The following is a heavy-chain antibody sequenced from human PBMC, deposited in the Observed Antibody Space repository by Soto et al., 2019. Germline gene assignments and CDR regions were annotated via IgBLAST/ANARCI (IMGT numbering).Heavy chain of an antibody. CDR1: GGTFSTFG. CDR3: ARTAPMDEGDNYYYDA. Sequence: GASVKVSCKTSGGTFSTFGISWARQAPGQGLEWMGGIIPFFGTAEYSQKFEDRITITADESTNTVYMDLRSLTSEDTAISYCARTAPMDEGDNYYYDAWGHGALVAVAS. CDR2: IIPFFGTA. J-gene: IGHJ5*01. D-gene: IGHD3-16*01. V-gene: IGHV1-69*13.